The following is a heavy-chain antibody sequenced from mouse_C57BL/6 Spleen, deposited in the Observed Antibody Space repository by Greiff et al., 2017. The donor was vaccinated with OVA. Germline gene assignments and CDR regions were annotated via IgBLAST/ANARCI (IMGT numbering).Heavy chain of an antibody. Sequence: VQLQQPGAELVKPGASVKLSCKASGYTFTSYWMHWVKQRPGQGLEWIGMIHPNSGSTNYNEKFKSKATLTVDKSSSTAYMQLSSLTSEDSAVYYCAGCEVPREYFDVWGTGTTVTVSS. V-gene: IGHV1-64*01. CDR1: GYTFTSYW. CDR2: IHPNSGST. CDR3: AGCEVPREYFDV. D-gene: IGHD5-1*01. J-gene: IGHJ1*03.